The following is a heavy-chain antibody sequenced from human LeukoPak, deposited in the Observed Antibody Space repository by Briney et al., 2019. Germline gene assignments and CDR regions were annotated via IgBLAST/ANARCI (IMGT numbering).Heavy chain of an antibody. CDR1: GFTFSSYG. Sequence: GRSLRLSCAASGFTFSSYGMHWVRQAPGKGLEWVAVISYDGSNKYYADSVKGRFTIPRDNSKNTLYLQMNSLRAEDTAVYYCARDPAGSGFAFDSWGQGALVTVSS. CDR2: ISYDGSNK. CDR3: ARDPAGSGFAFDS. J-gene: IGHJ4*02. D-gene: IGHD1-1*01. V-gene: IGHV3-30*03.